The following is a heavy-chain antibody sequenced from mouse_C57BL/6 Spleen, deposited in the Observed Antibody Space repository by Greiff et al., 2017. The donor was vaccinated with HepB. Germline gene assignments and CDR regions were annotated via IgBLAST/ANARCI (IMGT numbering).Heavy chain of an antibody. J-gene: IGHJ1*01. Sequence: VQVQQPGTELVKPGASVKLSCKASGYTFTSYWMHWVKQRPGQGLEWIGNINPSNGGTNYNEKFKSKATLTVDKSSSTAYMQLSSLTSEDSAVYYCARGNYYGSSPCWYFDVWGAGTTVTVSS. CDR2: INPSNGGT. CDR3: ARGNYYGSSPCWYFDV. D-gene: IGHD1-1*01. CDR1: GYTFTSYW. V-gene: IGHV1-53*01.